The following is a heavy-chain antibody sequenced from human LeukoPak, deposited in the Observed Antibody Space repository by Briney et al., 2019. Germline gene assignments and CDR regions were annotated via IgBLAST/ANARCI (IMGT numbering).Heavy chain of an antibody. CDR2: INPTGGNT. CDR3: ATNTDIVVPFGY. V-gene: IGHV1-46*01. J-gene: IGHJ4*02. Sequence: ASVKVSCKASGYTFTSYYMHWVRQAPGQGLEWMGIINPTGGNTNYAQKFQGRVTMTEDTSTDTAYMELSSLRSEDTAVYYCATNTDIVVPFGYWGQGTLVTVSS. D-gene: IGHD5-12*01. CDR1: GYTFTSYY.